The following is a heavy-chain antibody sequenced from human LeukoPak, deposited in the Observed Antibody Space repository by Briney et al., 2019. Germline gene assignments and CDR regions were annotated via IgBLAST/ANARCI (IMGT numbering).Heavy chain of an antibody. V-gene: IGHV3-7*01. Sequence: GGSLSLSCAACGFTFNNHWMTWVRQAPGKGLEWVANINQRGSEIYHVDSVRGRFTIFRDTAKNSLYLQMNSQRVEDTAIYYCARDPYNGAYSEGYYYYYMDVWGKGTTVTVSS. CDR3: ARDPYNGAYSEGYYYYYMDV. D-gene: IGHD1-1*01. CDR2: INQRGSEI. CDR1: GFTFNNHW. J-gene: IGHJ6*03.